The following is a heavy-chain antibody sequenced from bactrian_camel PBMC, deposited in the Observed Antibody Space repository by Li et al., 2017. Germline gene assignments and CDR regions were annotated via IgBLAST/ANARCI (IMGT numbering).Heavy chain of an antibody. D-gene: IGHD4*01. V-gene: IGHV3S1*01. CDR2: IHTRDGNT. J-gene: IGHJ4*01. Sequence: HVQLVESGGGSVQAGGSLRLSCAASGYTYSTSCLGWFRQAPGKEREGVAAIHTRDGNTYYADSVKGRFTIFQEDANNTLYLQMNSLKREDTAMYYCAADLVDRWFERLGRGQGTQVTVS. CDR1: GYTYSTSC. CDR3: AADLVDRWFERLG.